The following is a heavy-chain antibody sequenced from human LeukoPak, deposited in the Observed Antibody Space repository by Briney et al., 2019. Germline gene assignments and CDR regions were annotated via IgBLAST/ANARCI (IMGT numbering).Heavy chain of an antibody. CDR1: GGSISSYY. D-gene: IGHD3-10*01. CDR2: IYYSGST. J-gene: IGHJ4*02. Sequence: SETLSLTCTVSGGSISSYYWSWIRQPPGKGLEWIGYIYYSGSTNYNPSLKSRVTISVDTSKNQFSLKLSSVTAADTAVYYCARSPLLWFGETLYYFDYWGQGTLVTVSS. V-gene: IGHV4-59*08. CDR3: ARSPLLWFGETLYYFDY.